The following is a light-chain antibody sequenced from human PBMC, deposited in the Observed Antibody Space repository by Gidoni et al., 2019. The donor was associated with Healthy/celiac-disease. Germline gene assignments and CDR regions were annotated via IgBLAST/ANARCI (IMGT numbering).Light chain of an antibody. CDR3: QQRSNWLALT. CDR1: QSVSSY. CDR2: DAS. J-gene: IGKJ4*01. Sequence: EIVLTQSPATLSLSPGERATLSCRASQSVSSYLAWYQQKPGQAPRLLIYDASNRATGIPARFSGSGSGTDFTLTSSSLEPEDFAVYYCQQRSNWLALTFXGXTKVEIK. V-gene: IGKV3-11*01.